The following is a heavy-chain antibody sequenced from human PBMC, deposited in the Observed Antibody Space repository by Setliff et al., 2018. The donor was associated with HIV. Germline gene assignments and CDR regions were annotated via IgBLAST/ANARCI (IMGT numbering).Heavy chain of an antibody. J-gene: IGHJ4*02. D-gene: IGHD6-19*01. CDR3: VMNGWYSLEY. CDR1: GGTLSSADYS. Sequence: SETLSLTCSVSGGTLSSADYSWSWIRQAPGEGLEWIGSFYQSGSTYYNPSLRSRVTMSVDRSKNQFSLVLTSVTAADTAVYYCVMNGWYSLEYWGQGMLVTVSS. CDR2: FYQSGST. V-gene: IGHV4-30-2*01.